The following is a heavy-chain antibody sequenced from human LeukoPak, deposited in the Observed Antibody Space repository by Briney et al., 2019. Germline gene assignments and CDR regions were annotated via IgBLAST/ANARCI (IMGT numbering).Heavy chain of an antibody. Sequence: GSSVKVSCKASGGTFSSYAISWVRQAPGQGLEWMGGIIPIFGIANYAQKFQGRVTITADESTSTAYMELSSLRSEDTAVYYCARDLHSGSGSPNWFDPWGQGTLVTVSS. CDR2: IIPIFGIA. D-gene: IGHD3-10*01. CDR1: GGTFSSYA. CDR3: ARDLHSGSGSPNWFDP. V-gene: IGHV1-69*01. J-gene: IGHJ5*02.